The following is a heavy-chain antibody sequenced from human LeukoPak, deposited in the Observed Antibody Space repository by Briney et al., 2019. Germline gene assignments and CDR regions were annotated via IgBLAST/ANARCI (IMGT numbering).Heavy chain of an antibody. CDR1: GDCISSSNW. Sequence: SGTLSLTCAVSGDCISSSNWWSWVRQPPGKGLEWIGQIYHSGSTNYSPSLKSRVTISLDKSKNQFSLELTSVTAADTAVYYCARSFRYSGYDYYFNPWGQGTLVTVSS. D-gene: IGHD5-12*01. J-gene: IGHJ5*02. CDR2: IYHSGST. V-gene: IGHV4-4*02. CDR3: ARSFRYSGYDYYFNP.